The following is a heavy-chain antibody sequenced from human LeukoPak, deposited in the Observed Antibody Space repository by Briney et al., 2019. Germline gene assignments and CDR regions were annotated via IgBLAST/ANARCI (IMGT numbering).Heavy chain of an antibody. Sequence: GGSLRLSCAASGFTFSSYSMNWVRQAPGKGLEWVSSISSSSSYIYYADSVKGRFTISRDNAKNSLYLQMNSLRAEDTALYYCARVARHEGYYYYYMDVWGKGTTVTVSS. CDR2: ISSSSSYI. CDR1: GFTFSSYS. V-gene: IGHV3-21*04. J-gene: IGHJ6*03. CDR3: ARVARHEGYYYYYMDV.